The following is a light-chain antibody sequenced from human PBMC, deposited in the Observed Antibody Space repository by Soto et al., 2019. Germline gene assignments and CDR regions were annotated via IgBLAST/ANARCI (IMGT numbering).Light chain of an antibody. CDR1: SSDVGGYNY. CDR2: EVS. CDR3: SSYTSSSTPYVV. Sequence: QSALTQPASVSGSPGQSITISCTGTSSDVGGYNYVSWYQQHPGKAPKLMIYEVSNRPSWVSNRFSGSKAGNTASLTISGLQADDEADYYCSSYTSSSTPYVVFGGGTKLTVL. J-gene: IGLJ2*01. V-gene: IGLV2-14*01.